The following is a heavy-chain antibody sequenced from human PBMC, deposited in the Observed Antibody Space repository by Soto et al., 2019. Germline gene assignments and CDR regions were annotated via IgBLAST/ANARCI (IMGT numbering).Heavy chain of an antibody. CDR3: ASDSSGYYYQPKLFDY. Sequence: KPGGSLRLSCAASGFTFSSYSMNWVRQAPGKGLEWVSSISSSSSYIYYADSVKGRFTISRDNAKNSLYLQMNSLRAEDTAVYYCASDSSGYYYQPKLFDYWGQGILVTVSS. V-gene: IGHV3-21*01. CDR1: GFTFSSYS. J-gene: IGHJ4*02. D-gene: IGHD3-22*01. CDR2: ISSSSSYI.